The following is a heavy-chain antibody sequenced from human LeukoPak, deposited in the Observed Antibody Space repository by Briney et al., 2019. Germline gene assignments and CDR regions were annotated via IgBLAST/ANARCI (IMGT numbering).Heavy chain of an antibody. V-gene: IGHV3-23*01. CDR1: GFTFSSFA. D-gene: IGHD5-18*01. J-gene: IGHJ4*02. Sequence: GGSLRLSCAASGFTFSSFAMTWVRQAPGKGLEWVSSITDSHGPTYNTDSVKGRFTISRDDSQNTLYLQMNSLRAEDTAVYYCAKDPRGYSYGFDGEFDYWGQGTLVTVSS. CDR2: ITDSHGPT. CDR3: AKDPRGYSYGFDGEFDY.